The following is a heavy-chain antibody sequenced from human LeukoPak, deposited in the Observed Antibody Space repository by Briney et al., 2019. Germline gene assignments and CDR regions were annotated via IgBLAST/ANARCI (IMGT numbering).Heavy chain of an antibody. V-gene: IGHV3-21*01. D-gene: IGHD3-22*01. CDR3: ARDSLTMIVGRQKRGLDY. CDR2: IRSSTTYV. CDR1: GFTFSNYN. J-gene: IGHJ4*02. Sequence: PGGSLRLSCAASGFTFSNYNMNWVRQAPGKGLEWVSSIRSSTTYVYYADSVKGRFTISRDNAKNSLYLQMNSLRAEDTAVYYCARDSLTMIVGRQKRGLDYWGREPWSPSPQ.